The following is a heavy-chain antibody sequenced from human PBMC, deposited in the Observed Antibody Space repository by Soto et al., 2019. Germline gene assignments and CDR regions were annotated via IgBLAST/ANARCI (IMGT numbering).Heavy chain of an antibody. J-gene: IGHJ4*02. D-gene: IGHD3-9*01. CDR3: ARTVDYDILTGVLDY. CDR2: ISAYNGNT. V-gene: IGHV1-18*01. Sequence: QVQLVQSGAEVKKPGASVKVSCKASGYTFTSYGISWVRQAPGQGLEWMGWISAYNGNTNYAQKLQGRVTMITDTSTSTAYMELRSLRSDDTAVYYCARTVDYDILTGVLDYWGQGTLVTVSS. CDR1: GYTFTSYG.